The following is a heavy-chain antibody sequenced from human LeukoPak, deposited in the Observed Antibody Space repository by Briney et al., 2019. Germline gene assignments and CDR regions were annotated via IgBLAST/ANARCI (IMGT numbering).Heavy chain of an antibody. V-gene: IGHV4-34*01. J-gene: IGHJ4*02. D-gene: IGHD6-19*01. CDR3: ATPTRGGIAVTGTFGH. CDR2: INHSGAT. CDR1: GGSFTGYY. Sequence: KASETLSLTCAGSGGSFTGYYWSWIRQPPGKGLGWVGEINHSGATNYNPPLKSRVTISVDTSKNQFSLRLTSVSAADTGVYYCATPTRGGIAVTGTFGHWGQGTQVTVSS.